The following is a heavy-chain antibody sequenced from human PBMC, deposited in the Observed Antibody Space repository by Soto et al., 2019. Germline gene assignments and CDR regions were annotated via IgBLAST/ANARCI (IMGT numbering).Heavy chain of an antibody. CDR1: GYTFTGYY. J-gene: IGHJ4*02. D-gene: IGHD5-12*01. V-gene: IGHV1-2*02. CDR3: ATDQYGGYGPGYYFDY. Sequence: ASVKVSCKASGYTFTGYYMHWVRQAPGQGLEWMGWINPNSGGTNYAQKFQGRVTMTRDTSISTAYMELSRLRSDDTAVYYCATDQYGGYGPGYYFDYWGQGTLVTVYS. CDR2: INPNSGGT.